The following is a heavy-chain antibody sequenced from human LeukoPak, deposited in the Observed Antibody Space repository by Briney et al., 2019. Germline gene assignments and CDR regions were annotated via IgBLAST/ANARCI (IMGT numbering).Heavy chain of an antibody. CDR1: GGSFSGYY. V-gene: IGHV4-34*01. J-gene: IGHJ4*02. Sequence: SETLSLTCAVYGGSFSGYYWSWIRQPPGKGLEWIGEINHSGSTNYNPSLRSRVTISVDTSKNQFSLKLSSVTAADTAVYYCARAKQQQQRYYFDYWGQGTLVTVSS. CDR2: INHSGST. D-gene: IGHD6-13*01. CDR3: ARAKQQQQRYYFDY.